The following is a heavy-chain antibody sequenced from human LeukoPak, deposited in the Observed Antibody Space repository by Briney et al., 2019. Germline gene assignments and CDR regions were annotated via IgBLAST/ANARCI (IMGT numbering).Heavy chain of an antibody. J-gene: IGHJ4*02. Sequence: PGGSLRLSCTASGFTLGDFAMSWFRQAPGEGLEWVGFIRGKAFGGTTEYAASMKGRFTISRDDSNNIAYLQMNSLKAEDTAVYFCARTHSSSWTSFDCWGQGSLVTVSS. CDR3: ARTHSSSWTSFDC. CDR2: IRGKAFGGTT. V-gene: IGHV3-49*03. CDR1: GFTLGDFA. D-gene: IGHD6-13*01.